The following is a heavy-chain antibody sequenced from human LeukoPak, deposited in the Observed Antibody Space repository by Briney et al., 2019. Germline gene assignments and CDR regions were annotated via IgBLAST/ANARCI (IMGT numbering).Heavy chain of an antibody. CDR2: ISYDGSNK. CDR3: ARVGLPYSSSYDY. D-gene: IGHD6-6*01. J-gene: IGHJ4*02. V-gene: IGHV3-30*04. CDR1: GFTFSSYA. Sequence: GGSLRLSCAASGFTFSSYAMHWVRQAPGKGLEWVAVISYDGSNKYYADSVKGRFTISRDNSKNTLYLQMNSLRSDDTAVYYCARVGLPYSSSYDYWGQGTLVTVSS.